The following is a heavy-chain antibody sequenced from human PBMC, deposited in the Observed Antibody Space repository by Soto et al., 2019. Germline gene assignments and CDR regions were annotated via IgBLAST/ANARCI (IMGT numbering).Heavy chain of an antibody. CDR2: ISYDGSNK. CDR3: ARGGAVTPPTIDY. D-gene: IGHD4-17*01. V-gene: IGHV3-30-3*01. Sequence: QVQLVESGGGVVQPGRSLRLSCAASGFTFRSYAMHWVRQAPGKGLEWVAVISYDGSNKYYADSVKGRFTISRDNSKNTLYLQMNSLRAEDTAVYYWARGGAVTPPTIDYWGQGTLVTVSS. CDR1: GFTFRSYA. J-gene: IGHJ4*02.